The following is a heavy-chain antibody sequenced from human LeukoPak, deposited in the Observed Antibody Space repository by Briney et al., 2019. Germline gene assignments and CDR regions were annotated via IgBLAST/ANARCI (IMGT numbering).Heavy chain of an antibody. V-gene: IGHV4-34*01. Sequence: GSLRLSCAASGFTFSSYWRSWVRQAPGKRLEWIGEINHSGSTNYNPSLKSRVTISVDTSKNQFSLKLSSVTAADTAVYYCARGIYCSGGSCYSVRDYYYMDVWGKGTTVTVSS. CDR3: ARGIYCSGGSCYSVRDYYYMDV. CDR1: GFTFSSYW. J-gene: IGHJ6*03. CDR2: INHSGST. D-gene: IGHD2-15*01.